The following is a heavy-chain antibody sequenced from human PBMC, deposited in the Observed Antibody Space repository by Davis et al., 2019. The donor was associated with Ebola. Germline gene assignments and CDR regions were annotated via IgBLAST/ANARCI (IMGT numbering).Heavy chain of an antibody. J-gene: IGHJ6*04. CDR1: GFIFSNYA. CDR3: ARLIAAAGTISVYYGMDV. D-gene: IGHD6-13*01. Sequence: GESLKISCAASGFIFSNYAMNWVRQAPGKGLEWVSSISSSSSYIYYADSVKGRFTISRDNAKNSLYLQMNSLRAEDTAVYYCARLIAAAGTISVYYGMDVWGKGTTVTVSS. V-gene: IGHV3-21*01. CDR2: ISSSSSYI.